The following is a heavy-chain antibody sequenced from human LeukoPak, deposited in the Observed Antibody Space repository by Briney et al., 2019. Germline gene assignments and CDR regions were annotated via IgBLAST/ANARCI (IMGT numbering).Heavy chain of an antibody. V-gene: IGHV1-2*04. D-gene: IGHD4-17*01. Sequence: GASVKVFCKASGYTFTGYYMHWVRQAPGQGLEWMGWINPNSGGTNYAQKFQGWVTMTRDTSISTAYMELSRLRSDDTAVYYCAIAGTVTPGFDYWGQGTLVTVSS. CDR3: AIAGTVTPGFDY. J-gene: IGHJ4*02. CDR2: INPNSGGT. CDR1: GYTFTGYY.